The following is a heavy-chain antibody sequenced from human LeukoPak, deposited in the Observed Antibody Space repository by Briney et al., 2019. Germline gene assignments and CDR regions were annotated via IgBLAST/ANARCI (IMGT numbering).Heavy chain of an antibody. J-gene: IGHJ4*02. Sequence: VKVSCKASGGSFSSSTINWVRQAPGQGLEWMGEIVPKYYTTNYAQKFQGRVTISADSSTSTAYVELSSLTSEDTAVYYCARDYTIKAPYFDYWGQGTLVTVSS. D-gene: IGHD5-24*01. V-gene: IGHV1-69*01. CDR1: GGSFSSST. CDR3: ARDYTIKAPYFDY. CDR2: IVPKYYTT.